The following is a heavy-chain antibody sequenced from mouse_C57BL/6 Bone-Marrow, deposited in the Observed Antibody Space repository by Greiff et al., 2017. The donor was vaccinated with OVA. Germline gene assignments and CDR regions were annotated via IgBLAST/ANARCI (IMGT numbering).Heavy chain of an antibody. D-gene: IGHD2-4*01. CDR3: ARIKNDWWYFDV. J-gene: IGHJ1*03. V-gene: IGHV5-17*01. CDR2: ISSGSSTL. Sequence: EVKVVESGGGLVKPGGSLKLSCAASGFTFSDYGMHWVRQAPEKGLEWVAYISSGSSTLYYADTVKGRFTISRHNAKNTLFLQMTSLRSEDTAMYYCARIKNDWWYFDVWGTGTTVTVSS. CDR1: GFTFSDYG.